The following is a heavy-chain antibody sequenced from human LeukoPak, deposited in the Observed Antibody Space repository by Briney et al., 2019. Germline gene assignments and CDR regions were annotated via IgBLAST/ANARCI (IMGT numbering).Heavy chain of an antibody. Sequence: GGSLRLSCTASGFTFGDYAVTWVRQAPGKGLEWVANIKKDGSEKHYVDSVKGRFTISRDNAKNSVYLQMSSLRAEDTAVYHCAKYAHGSGTSFDPWGQGTLVTVSS. D-gene: IGHD3-10*01. CDR2: IKKDGSEK. CDR1: GFTFGDYA. J-gene: IGHJ5*02. V-gene: IGHV3-7*01. CDR3: AKYAHGSGTSFDP.